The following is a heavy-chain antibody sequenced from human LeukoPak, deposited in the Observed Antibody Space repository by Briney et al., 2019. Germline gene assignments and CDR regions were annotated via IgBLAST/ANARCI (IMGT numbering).Heavy chain of an antibody. Sequence: GGSLRLSCAASGFTVSSNYMSWVRQAPGKGLEWVSVIYSGGSTYYADSVKGRFTIPRDNSKNTLYLQMNSLRAEDTAVYYCAREKRRIAAAGINFDYWGQGTLVTVSS. CDR2: IYSGGST. D-gene: IGHD6-13*01. CDR3: AREKRRIAAAGINFDY. J-gene: IGHJ4*02. V-gene: IGHV3-66*01. CDR1: GFTVSSNY.